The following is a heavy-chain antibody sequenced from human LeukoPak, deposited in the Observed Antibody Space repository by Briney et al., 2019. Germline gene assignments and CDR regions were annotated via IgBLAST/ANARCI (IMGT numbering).Heavy chain of an antibody. V-gene: IGHV3-30*03. J-gene: IGHJ4*02. Sequence: GRSLRPSCAASGFTFSSYGMHWVRQAPGKGLEWVAVISYDGSNKYYADSVKGRFTISRDNSKNTLYLQMNSLRAEDTAVYYCATIAAAGTEVYWGQGTLVTVSS. D-gene: IGHD6-13*01. CDR2: ISYDGSNK. CDR3: ATIAAAGTEVY. CDR1: GFTFSSYG.